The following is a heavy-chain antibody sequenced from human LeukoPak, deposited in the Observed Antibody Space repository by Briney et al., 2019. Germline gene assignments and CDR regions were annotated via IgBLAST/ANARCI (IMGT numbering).Heavy chain of an antibody. J-gene: IGHJ4*02. D-gene: IGHD3-22*01. V-gene: IGHV3-9*01. CDR2: ISWNSGSI. Sequence: GGSLRLSCAASGFTFDDYAMHWVRQAPGKGLEWVSGISWNSGSIGYADSVKGRFAVSRDNAKNSLYLLMNSLRAEDTALYFCARGLDDSSGYNTQAFDYWGQGTLVTVSS. CDR3: ARGLDDSSGYNTQAFDY. CDR1: GFTFDDYA.